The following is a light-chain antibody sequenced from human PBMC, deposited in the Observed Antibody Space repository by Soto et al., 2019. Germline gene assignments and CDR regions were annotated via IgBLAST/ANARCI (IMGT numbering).Light chain of an antibody. CDR2: GAS. Sequence: EIVLTQSPGTLSLSPGERATLSCRASQSVSSSYLAWYQQKPGQAPRVLIYGASSRATAIPGRFSGSGSGTDFTLTISRLEPEDFAVYYCQQYGRSPFTFGPGTKVDIK. J-gene: IGKJ3*01. CDR3: QQYGRSPFT. V-gene: IGKV3-20*01. CDR1: QSVSSSY.